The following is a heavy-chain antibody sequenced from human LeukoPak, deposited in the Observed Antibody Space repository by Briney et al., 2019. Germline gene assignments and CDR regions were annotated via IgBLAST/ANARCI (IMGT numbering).Heavy chain of an antibody. D-gene: IGHD2-2*01. CDR1: GFTFSSYS. Sequence: GGSLRLSCAASGFTFSSYSMNWVRQAPGKGLEWVSSISSSSSYIYYADSVKGRFTISRDNAKNSLYLQMNSLRAEDTAVYYCAKIVVPAAIAWFDPWGRGTLVTVSS. CDR2: ISSSSSYI. J-gene: IGHJ5*02. V-gene: IGHV3-21*04. CDR3: AKIVVPAAIAWFDP.